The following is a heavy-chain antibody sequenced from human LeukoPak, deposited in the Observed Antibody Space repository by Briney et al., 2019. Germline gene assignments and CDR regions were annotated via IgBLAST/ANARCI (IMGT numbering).Heavy chain of an antibody. CDR2: ISYDGSNK. Sequence: GGSLRLSCAASGFTFSSYGMHWVRQAPGEGREWVAVISYDGSNKYYADSVKGRFTISRDNSKNTLYLQMNSLRAEDTAVYYCAKTLQDPGYGVFDYWGQGTLVTVSS. D-gene: IGHD5-12*01. CDR3: AKTLQDPGYGVFDY. CDR1: GFTFSSYG. J-gene: IGHJ4*02. V-gene: IGHV3-30*18.